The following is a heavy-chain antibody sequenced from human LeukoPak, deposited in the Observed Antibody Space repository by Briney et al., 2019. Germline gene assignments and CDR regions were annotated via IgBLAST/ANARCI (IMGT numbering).Heavy chain of an antibody. Sequence: ASVKVSCKASGYIFTSYGISWVRQAPGQGLEWMGWINSYNGNTKYTQKVQGRVTMTIDTSTSTAYMEVRSLRSDDTAVYYCARPGITGNPGGWGQGTLVTVSS. CDR3: ARPGITGNPGG. V-gene: IGHV1-18*01. CDR2: INSYNGNT. J-gene: IGHJ4*02. CDR1: GYIFTSYG. D-gene: IGHD1-20*01.